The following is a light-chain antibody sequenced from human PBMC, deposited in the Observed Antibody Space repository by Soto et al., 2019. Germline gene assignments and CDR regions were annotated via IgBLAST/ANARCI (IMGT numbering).Light chain of an antibody. J-gene: IGLJ3*02. Sequence: QSALTQPPSASGSPGQSVSISCAGTSSDVGGYNYVSWYQQHPGKAPKLMIYDVIKRPSGVPDRFSGSKSGNTASLTVSGLQAEDEADYYCNSYAGSNNWVFGGGTKVTVL. CDR2: DVI. CDR1: SSDVGGYNY. CDR3: NSYAGSNNWV. V-gene: IGLV2-8*01.